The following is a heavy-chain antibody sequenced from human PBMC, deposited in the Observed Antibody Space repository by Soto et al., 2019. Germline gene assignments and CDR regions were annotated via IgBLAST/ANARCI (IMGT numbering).Heavy chain of an antibody. V-gene: IGHV3-21*01. CDR2: ISSSSSYI. Sequence: EVQLVESGGGLVKPGGSLRLSCAGSGFTFSTYNMNWVRQAPGKGLEWVSSISSSSSYIYYADSVKGRFTISRANARNSLYLQMNSLRAEDTAVFYCARVPQWCMHCLDVWGQGTTVTVSS. J-gene: IGHJ6*02. CDR1: GFTFSTYN. CDR3: ARVPQWCMHCLDV. D-gene: IGHD2-8*01.